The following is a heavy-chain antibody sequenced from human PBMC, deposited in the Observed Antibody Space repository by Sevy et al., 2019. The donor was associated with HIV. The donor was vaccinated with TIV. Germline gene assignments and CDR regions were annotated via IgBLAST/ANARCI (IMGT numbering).Heavy chain of an antibody. D-gene: IGHD3-16*01. V-gene: IGHV3-30*02. CDR1: GFTFSTYG. Sequence: LSLTCATSGFTFSTYGMHWVRQAPVKGLEWVAFIRHDGSTRYYTDSVRGRFTISRDNSRNTLYLQMNSLRTEDTALYYCAKGPRPMITFGGVADFWGQGTLVTVSS. CDR3: AKGPRPMITFGGVADF. J-gene: IGHJ4*02. CDR2: IRHDGSTR.